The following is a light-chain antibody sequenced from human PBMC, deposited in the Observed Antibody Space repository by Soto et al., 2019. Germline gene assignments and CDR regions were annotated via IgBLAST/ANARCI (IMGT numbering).Light chain of an antibody. V-gene: IGLV2-23*01. CDR3: YSYAGENLYV. J-gene: IGLJ1*01. CDR2: EGT. Sequence: GRSIIINSTGTHSDVGSYNLVSWFQQHPGKVPKLLIYEGTKRPSGLSDRFSGSKSGTTASLTISGLQADDEAHYYCYSYAGENLYVFGTGTMVAVL. CDR1: HSDVGSYNL.